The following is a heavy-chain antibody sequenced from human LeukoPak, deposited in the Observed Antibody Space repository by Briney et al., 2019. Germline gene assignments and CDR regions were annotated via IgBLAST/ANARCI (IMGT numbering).Heavy chain of an antibody. D-gene: IGHD1-26*01. CDR1: RFTFSSYW. CDR3: ARAKGAAFDI. Sequence: GGSLRVSCAASRFTFSSYWMSWVRQAPGKGLEWVANIKQDGSEKYYVDSVKGRFTISRDNAKNSLYLQMNSLRAEDTAVYYCARAKGAAFDIWGQGTMVTVSS. CDR2: IKQDGSEK. V-gene: IGHV3-7*01. J-gene: IGHJ3*02.